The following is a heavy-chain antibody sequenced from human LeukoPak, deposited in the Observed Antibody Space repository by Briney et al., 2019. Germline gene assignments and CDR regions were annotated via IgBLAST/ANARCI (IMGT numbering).Heavy chain of an antibody. J-gene: IGHJ5*02. V-gene: IGHV3-21*01. CDR3: ARYCSGGSCSQYWFDP. CDR2: ISSSSSYI. CDR1: GFTFSSYS. Sequence: GGSLRLSCAASGFTFSSYSMNWVRQAPGKGLEWVSSISSSSSYIYYADSVKGRFTISRDNAKNSLYLQMNSLRAEDTAVYYCARYCSGGSCSQYWFDPWGQGTLVTVSS. D-gene: IGHD2-15*01.